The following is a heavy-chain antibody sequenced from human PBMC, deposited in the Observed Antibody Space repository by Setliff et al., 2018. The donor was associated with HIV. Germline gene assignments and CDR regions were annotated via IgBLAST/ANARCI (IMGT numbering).Heavy chain of an antibody. Sequence: SETLSLTCAVYGGSFNDYYWSWIRQSPGKGLEWIGEINHRGSTKYNPSLRSRVTISVDTSKNQFSLKLRSVTAADTAVYYCARDSSSWYLLGRGIWFDPWGQGTLVTVSS. J-gene: IGHJ5*02. D-gene: IGHD6-13*01. CDR1: GGSFNDYY. CDR3: ARDSSSWYLLGRGIWFDP. V-gene: IGHV4-34*01. CDR2: INHRGST.